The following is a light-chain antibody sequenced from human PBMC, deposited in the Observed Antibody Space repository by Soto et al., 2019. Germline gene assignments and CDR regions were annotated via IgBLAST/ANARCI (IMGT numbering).Light chain of an antibody. CDR1: QGIGNA. J-gene: IGKJ1*01. V-gene: IGKV1-17*01. CDR3: QHYNSYSWS. Sequence: IQMTQSPSSLSASVGARVPISCRASQGIGNALGWYQQKPGKPPKVLIYGASNLQSGVPPRFSGSGSGTEFTLTISSLQPDDFATYYCQHYNSYSWSFGQGTKVDIK. CDR2: GAS.